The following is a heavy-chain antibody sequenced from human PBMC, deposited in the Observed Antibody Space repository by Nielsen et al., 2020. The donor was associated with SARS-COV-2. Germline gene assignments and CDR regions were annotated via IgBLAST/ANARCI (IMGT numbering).Heavy chain of an antibody. V-gene: IGHV3-11*06. J-gene: IGHJ6*02. CDR1: GFTFSDYY. CDR3: SLGAERDYYYGMDV. Sequence: GGSLRLSCAASGFTFSDYYMSWIRQAPGKGLEWVSYISSSSSYTNYADSVKGRFTISRDNAKNSLYLQMNSLRAEDTAVYYCSLGAERDYYYGMDVWGQGTTVTVSS. CDR2: ISSSSSYT.